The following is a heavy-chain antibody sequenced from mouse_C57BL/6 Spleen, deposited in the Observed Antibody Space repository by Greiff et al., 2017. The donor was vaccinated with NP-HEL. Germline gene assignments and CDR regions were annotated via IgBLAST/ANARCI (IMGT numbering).Heavy chain of an antibody. CDR2: IDPSDSYT. CDR1: GYTFTSYW. CDR3: ARWGTAQATFYAMDY. D-gene: IGHD3-2*02. Sequence: VQLQESGAELVMPGASVKLSCKASGYTFTSYWMHWVKQRPGQGLEWIGEIDPSDSYTNYNQKFKGKSTLTVDKSSSTAYMQLSSLTSEDSAVYYCARWGTAQATFYAMDYWGQGTSVTVSS. J-gene: IGHJ4*01. V-gene: IGHV1-69*01.